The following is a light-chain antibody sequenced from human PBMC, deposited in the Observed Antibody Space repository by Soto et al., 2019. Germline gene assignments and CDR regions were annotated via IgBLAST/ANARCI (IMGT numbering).Light chain of an antibody. CDR1: QSINSY. CDR3: QQSYSTPYT. CDR2: AAS. J-gene: IGKJ2*01. V-gene: IGKV1-39*01. Sequence: DIQMTQSPSSLSASVGDRVTITCRASQSINSYLNWYQQKPGKAPKLLIYAASSLQSGVPSRFSGSGSGTDFTLTISSLQPEDFGTYYCQQSYSTPYTFGQGTKLEIK.